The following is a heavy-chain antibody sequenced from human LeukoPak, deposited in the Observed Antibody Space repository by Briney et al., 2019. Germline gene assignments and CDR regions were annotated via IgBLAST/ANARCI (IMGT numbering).Heavy chain of an antibody. CDR3: ATAYSSRLTLVY. J-gene: IGHJ4*02. D-gene: IGHD6-19*01. CDR1: GYTFTGYY. Sequence: ASVKLSCKASGYTFTGYYMHWVRQAPGKGLEWMGGFDPEDGEIYYAQKFQGRVTITEDTATDTAYMELSSLRSEDTAVYYCATAYSSRLTLVYWGQETLVTVSS. V-gene: IGHV1-24*01. CDR2: FDPEDGEI.